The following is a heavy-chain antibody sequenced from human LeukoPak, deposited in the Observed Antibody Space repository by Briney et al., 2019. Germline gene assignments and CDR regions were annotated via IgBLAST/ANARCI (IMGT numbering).Heavy chain of an antibody. D-gene: IGHD5-18*01. CDR1: GGSISSSSYY. CDR2: IYYSGST. J-gene: IGHJ4*02. Sequence: PSETLSLTCTVSGGSISSSSYYWGWIRQPPGKGLEWIGSIYYSGSTYYNPSLKSRVTISVDTSKNQFSLKLSSVTAADTAVYYCETPTGGYSHADTPIDYWGQGTLVSVSS. V-gene: IGHV4-39*01. CDR3: ETPTGGYSHADTPIDY.